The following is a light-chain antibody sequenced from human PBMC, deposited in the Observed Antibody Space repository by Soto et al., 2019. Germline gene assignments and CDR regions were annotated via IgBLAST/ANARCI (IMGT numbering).Light chain of an antibody. CDR2: DNT. CDR1: SSNIGAGYD. CDR3: PSYASILSGYA. V-gene: IGLV1-40*01. Sequence: QSVLTQPPSVSGAPGQRVTISCTGSSSNIGAGYDVHWYQQLPGTAPKLLIYDNTNRPSGVPDRFSGSKSGTSASLAITGLQAEDETDYHCPSYASILSGYAFGPGPKVT. J-gene: IGLJ1*01.